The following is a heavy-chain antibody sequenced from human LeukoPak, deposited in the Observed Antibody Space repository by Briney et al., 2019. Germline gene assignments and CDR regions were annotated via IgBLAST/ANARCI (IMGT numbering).Heavy chain of an antibody. CDR2: IIPIFGTA. Sequence: ASVNVSCTASGGTFSSYAISWVRQAPGQGLEWMGGIIPIFGTANYAQKFQGRVTITADESTGTAYMELSSLRSEDTAVYYCASDSSSTVSSSDYWGQGTLVTVSS. J-gene: IGHJ4*02. V-gene: IGHV1-69*13. D-gene: IGHD6-6*01. CDR3: ASDSSSTVSSSDY. CDR1: GGTFSSYA.